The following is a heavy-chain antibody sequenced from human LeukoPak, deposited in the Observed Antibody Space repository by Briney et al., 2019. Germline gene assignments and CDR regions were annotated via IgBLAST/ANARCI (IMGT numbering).Heavy chain of an antibody. CDR1: GYTFTGYY. J-gene: IGHJ4*02. CDR3: ARNIAPAGTPTYFDY. V-gene: IGHV1-2*02. D-gene: IGHD6-13*01. Sequence: GASVKVSCKASGYTFTGYYMHWVRQAPGQGLEWMGWINPNSGGTNYAQRFQGRVTMTTDTSTRTAYVELRSLRSDDTAVYYCARNIAPAGTPTYFDYWGQGTLVTVAS. CDR2: INPNSGGT.